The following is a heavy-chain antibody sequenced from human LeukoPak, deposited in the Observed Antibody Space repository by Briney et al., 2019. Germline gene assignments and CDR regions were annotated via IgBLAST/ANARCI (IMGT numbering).Heavy chain of an antibody. CDR2: ITSSGSTI. D-gene: IGHD1-7*01. Sequence: AGGSLRLSCAASGFTLSSYEMNWVRQAPGKELEWLSYITSSGSTIYYADSVKGRFTISRDSAKNSLYLQMNSLRAEDTAVYYCVTLFWNSHNFDYWGQGTVVTVSS. CDR3: VTLFWNSHNFDY. J-gene: IGHJ4*02. V-gene: IGHV3-48*03. CDR1: GFTLSSYE.